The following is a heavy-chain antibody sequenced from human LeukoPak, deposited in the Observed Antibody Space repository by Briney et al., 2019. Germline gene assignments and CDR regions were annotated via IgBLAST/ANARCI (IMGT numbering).Heavy chain of an antibody. V-gene: IGHV3-7*03. J-gene: IGHJ4*02. CDR1: GFTFSRHW. CDR3: ARDNGWSADF. Sequence: GGSLRLSCAASGFTFSRHWWYWVGQAPGRGLKGVANMKQDGSAKPYVDSVKGRFTISRDNAKNSLFLQMNSLRVEDTAVYYCARDNGWSADFWGQGTLVTVSS. D-gene: IGHD2-15*01. CDR2: MKQDGSAK.